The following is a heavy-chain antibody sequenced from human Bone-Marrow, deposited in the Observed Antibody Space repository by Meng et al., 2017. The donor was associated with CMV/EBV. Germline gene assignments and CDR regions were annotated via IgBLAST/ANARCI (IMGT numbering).Heavy chain of an antibody. CDR3: ARVEFLGRSTQKSRPTSLDV. J-gene: IGHJ6*02. CDR1: GGSISSYY. D-gene: IGHD3-10*01. CDR2: IYYSGST. Sequence: SETLFLTCTVSGGSISSYYWSWIRQPPGKGLEWIGYIYYSGSTNYNPSLKSRVTISVDTSKNQFSLKLSSVTAADTAVYYCARVEFLGRSTQKSRPTSLDVWGQGTTVTFSS. V-gene: IGHV4-59*01.